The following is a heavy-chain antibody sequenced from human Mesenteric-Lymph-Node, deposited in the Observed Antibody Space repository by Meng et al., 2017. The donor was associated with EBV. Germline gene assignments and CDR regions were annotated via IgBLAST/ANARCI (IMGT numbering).Heavy chain of an antibody. CDR1: GGSFSSYA. J-gene: IGHJ4*02. CDR2: IIPIFGTA. D-gene: IGHD4-11*01. CDR3: ARSYSNDYYFDY. Sequence: QVQLVQSGAEVKKPGSSVKVSGMASGGSFSSYAISWVRQAPGQGLEWMGGIIPIFGTANYAQKFQGRVTITADESTSTAYMELSSLRSEDTAVYYCARSYSNDYYFDYWGQGTLVTVSS. V-gene: IGHV1-69*01.